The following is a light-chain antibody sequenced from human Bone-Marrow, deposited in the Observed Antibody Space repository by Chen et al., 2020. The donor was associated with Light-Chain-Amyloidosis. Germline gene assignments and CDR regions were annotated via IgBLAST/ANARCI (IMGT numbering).Light chain of an antibody. Sequence: QSALTQPASVSGSPGQSTTISCTGTSSDVGGYNHVSWYQQHPGNAPKLMIYDVSNRPSGVSNRFSGSKSGNTASLTISGLQAEDEADYYCSSYTSSRTLVFGGGTKLTVL. J-gene: IGLJ2*01. CDR2: DVS. CDR1: SSDVGGYNH. V-gene: IGLV2-14*03. CDR3: SSYTSSRTLV.